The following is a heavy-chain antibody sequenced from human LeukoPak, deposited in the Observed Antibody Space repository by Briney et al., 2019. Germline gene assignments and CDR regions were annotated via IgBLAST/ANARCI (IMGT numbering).Heavy chain of an antibody. D-gene: IGHD3-16*01. V-gene: IGHV3-23*01. J-gene: IGHJ4*02. CDR2: ISGSGGST. Sequence: GGSLRLSCAASGFTFSSYAMSWVRQAPGKGLEWVSAISGSGGSTYYADSVKGRFTISRDNSKNTLYLQMNSLRAEDTAVYYCAKQSVRVMITFGYFDYWGQGTLVTVSS. CDR3: AKQSVRVMITFGYFDY. CDR1: GFTFSSYA.